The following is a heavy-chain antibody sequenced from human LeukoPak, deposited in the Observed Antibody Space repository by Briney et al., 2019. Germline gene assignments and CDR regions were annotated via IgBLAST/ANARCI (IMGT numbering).Heavy chain of an antibody. V-gene: IGHV1-8*01. Sequence: WMNPNSGNTGYAQKFQGRVTMTTNTSISTAYMELSSLRSEDTAVYYCARREYGSGSYHLVYWGQGTLXTVSS. CDR2: MNPNSGNT. J-gene: IGHJ4*02. D-gene: IGHD3-10*01. CDR3: ARREYGSGSYHLVY.